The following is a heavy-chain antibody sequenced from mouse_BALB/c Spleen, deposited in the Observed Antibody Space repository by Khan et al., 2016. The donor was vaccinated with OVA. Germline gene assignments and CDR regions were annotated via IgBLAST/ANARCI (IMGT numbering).Heavy chain of an antibody. V-gene: IGHV8-12*01. CDR3: SRSGWLRHYAMDY. CDR2: IYWDDDK. CDR1: GFSLSASGMA. D-gene: IGHD2-2*01. J-gene: IGHJ4*01. Sequence: QVTLKESGPGILQTSQTLSLTCSISGFSLSASGMAVSWIRQPSGKRLEWLAHIYWDDDKLSNPSLKRRLTIPKDTSRQQVFLNITSVDTADSATYSCSRSGWLRHYAMDYWGQGTSVTVSS.